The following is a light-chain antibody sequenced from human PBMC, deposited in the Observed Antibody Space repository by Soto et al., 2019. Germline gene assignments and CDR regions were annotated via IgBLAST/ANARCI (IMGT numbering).Light chain of an antibody. J-gene: IGKJ1*01. V-gene: IGKV1-5*01. Sequence: DIQMTQSPSTLSASVGDRVTITCRASQSISSWLAWYQQKPGKAPKLLIYDASSLDSGVPSRFSGSGSGTELTLTISSLKPDDFATYSCQQYNSYSPWTFGPGTRVEIK. CDR1: QSISSW. CDR3: QQYNSYSPWT. CDR2: DAS.